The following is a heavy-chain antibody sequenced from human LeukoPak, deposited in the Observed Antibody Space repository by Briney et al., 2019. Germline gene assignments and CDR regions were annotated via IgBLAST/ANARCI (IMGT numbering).Heavy chain of an antibody. CDR2: ISYDGSNK. V-gene: IGHV3-30*18. CDR1: GFTFSSYG. D-gene: IGHD5-12*01. CDR3: AKGPDVVAANAFDI. Sequence: GGSLRLSCAASGFTFSSYGMHWVRQAPGKGLEWVAVISYDGSNKYYADSVKGRFTISRDNSKNTLYLQMNSLRAEDTAVYYCAKGPDVVAANAFDIWGQGTMVTVSS. J-gene: IGHJ3*02.